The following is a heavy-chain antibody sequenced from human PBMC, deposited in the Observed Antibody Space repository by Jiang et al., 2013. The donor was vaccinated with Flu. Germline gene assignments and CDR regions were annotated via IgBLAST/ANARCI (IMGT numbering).Heavy chain of an antibody. V-gene: IGHV3-53*01. CDR3: ASTPDSSSWESFDY. Sequence: GLIQPGGSLRLSCAASGFTVSSNYMSWVRQAPGKGLEWVSVIYSGGSTYYADSVKGRFTISRDNSKNTLYLQMNSLRAEDTAVYYCASTPDSSSWESFDYWGQGTLVTVSS. D-gene: IGHD6-13*01. CDR1: GFTVSSNY. CDR2: IYSGGST. J-gene: IGHJ4*02.